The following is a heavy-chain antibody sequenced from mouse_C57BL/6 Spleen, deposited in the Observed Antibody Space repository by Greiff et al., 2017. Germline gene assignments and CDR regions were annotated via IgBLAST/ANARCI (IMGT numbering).Heavy chain of an antibody. J-gene: IGHJ3*01. V-gene: IGHV5-6*02. CDR1: GFTFSSYG. D-gene: IGHD2-4*01. CDR2: ISSGGSYT. CDR3: ARHGYDYDAWFAY. Sequence: DVMLVESGGDLVKPGGSLKLSCAASGFTFSSYGMSWVRQTPDKRLEWVATISSGGSYTYYPDSVKGRFTISRDNAKNTLYLQMSSLKSEDTAMYYCARHGYDYDAWFAYWGQGTLVTVSA.